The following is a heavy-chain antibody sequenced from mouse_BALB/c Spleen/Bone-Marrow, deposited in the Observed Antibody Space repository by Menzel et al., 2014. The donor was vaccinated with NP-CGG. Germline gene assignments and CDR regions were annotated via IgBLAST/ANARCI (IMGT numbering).Heavy chain of an antibody. CDR3: ARGGGNYPYAMDY. J-gene: IGHJ4*01. D-gene: IGHD2-1*01. Sequence: VMLVESGPELVKPGTSVRISCKASGYTFTSYYIHWVKQRPGQGLEWIGWIYPGNVNTKYNERFKGKATLTTDKSSSTAYMQLSSLTSEDSAVYFCARGGGNYPYAMDYWGQGTSVTVSS. V-gene: IGHV1S56*01. CDR1: GYTFTSYY. CDR2: IYPGNVNT.